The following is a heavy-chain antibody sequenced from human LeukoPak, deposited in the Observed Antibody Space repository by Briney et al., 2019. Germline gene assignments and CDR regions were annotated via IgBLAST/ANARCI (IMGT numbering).Heavy chain of an antibody. Sequence: GGSLRLSCAASGFTFSNYAMSWVRQAPGKGLEWVSGISGSDYSTYYADSVKGRFTISRDNSKNTLYLQLNSLRAEDTAVYNCAKQGCSGGSCYFGYWGQGTLVTVSS. J-gene: IGHJ4*02. CDR2: ISGSDYST. V-gene: IGHV3-23*01. D-gene: IGHD2-15*01. CDR1: GFTFSNYA. CDR3: AKQGCSGGSCYFGY.